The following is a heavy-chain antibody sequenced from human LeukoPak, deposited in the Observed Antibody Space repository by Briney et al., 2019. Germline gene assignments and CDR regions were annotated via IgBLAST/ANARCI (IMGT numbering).Heavy chain of an antibody. J-gene: IGHJ5*02. CDR2: IESDGGRT. CDR1: GFTFSHYW. V-gene: IGHV3-74*01. CDR3: ARVNSDGRGLWFGELLGFDP. D-gene: IGHD3-10*01. Sequence: GGSLRLSCAASGFTFSHYWMHWVRQAPGKGLVWVSRIESDGGRTDYADSLKGRFTISRDNAKNTLYLEMNSLRAEDTAVYYCARVNSDGRGLWFGELLGFDPWGQGTLVTVSS.